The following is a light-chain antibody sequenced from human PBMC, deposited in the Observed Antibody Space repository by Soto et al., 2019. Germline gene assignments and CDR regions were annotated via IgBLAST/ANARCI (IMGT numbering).Light chain of an antibody. CDR1: QSISSW. V-gene: IGKV1-5*01. CDR2: DAS. J-gene: IGKJ1*01. CDR3: QQYNSYWP. Sequence: IQMTQSASALSSPVGDRVTITCRASQSISSWLAWYQQKPGKSPKLLIYDASSLESGVPSRFRGSGSGTEFTLTISSLQPDDFATYNSQQYNSYWPFGQGTK.